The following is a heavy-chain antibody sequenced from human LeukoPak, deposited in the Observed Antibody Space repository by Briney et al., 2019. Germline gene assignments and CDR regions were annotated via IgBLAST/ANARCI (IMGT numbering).Heavy chain of an antibody. CDR1: GGSISSSSYY. CDR2: IYYSGST. J-gene: IGHJ5*02. CDR3: ARSQHEYSSSVTWFDP. V-gene: IGHV4-39*01. Sequence: SETLSLTCTVSGGSISSSSYYWGWIRQPPGRGLEWIGSIYYSGSTYYNPSLKSRVIISVDTSKNQFSLKLSSVTAADTAVYYCARSQHEYSSSVTWFDPWGQGTLVTVSS. D-gene: IGHD6-6*01.